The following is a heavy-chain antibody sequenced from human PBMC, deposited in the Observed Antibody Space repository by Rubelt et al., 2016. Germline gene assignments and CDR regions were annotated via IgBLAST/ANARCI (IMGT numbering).Heavy chain of an antibody. J-gene: IGHJ4*02. CDR1: GYTFTTYG. Sequence: QVQLVQSGAEVKKPGASVKVSCKASGYTFTTYGINWVRQAPGQGLEWMGWISAYNGNTNHAQKSQGRVPMTTDPSTSTAYRELRSLRSDDTAVYYCAREAYSGRYPLIDYWGQGTLVTVSS. CDR2: ISAYNGNT. CDR3: AREAYSGRYPLIDY. D-gene: IGHD1-26*01. V-gene: IGHV1-18*01.